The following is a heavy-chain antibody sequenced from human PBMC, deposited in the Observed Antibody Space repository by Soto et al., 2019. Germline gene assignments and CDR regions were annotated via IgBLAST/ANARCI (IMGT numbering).Heavy chain of an antibody. J-gene: IGHJ5*02. CDR2: INHSGGT. D-gene: IGHD3-10*01. V-gene: IGHV4-34*01. CDR3: GMGPWYYYGSGQFDP. CDR1: GGSFSGYY. Sequence: PSETLSLTCTVYGGSFSGYYWSWIRQPPGKGLEWIGEINHSGGTNYNPSLKSRVTISIDTSRNHFSLNLTSVTAADTATYFCGMGPWYYYGSGQFDPWGQGTLVTVS.